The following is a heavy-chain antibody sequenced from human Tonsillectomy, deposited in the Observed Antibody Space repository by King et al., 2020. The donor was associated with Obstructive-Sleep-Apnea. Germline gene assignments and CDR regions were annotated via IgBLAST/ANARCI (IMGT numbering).Heavy chain of an antibody. Sequence: QLVQSGAEVKKPGASVKMSCKPSGYTFSMYYLHWVRQAPGQGLEWMGFINASGGGTRYAQNFEGRVTMTRDTSTTTGYLELSSLRPEDTAIYYCARSFSSIWYEDYWGQGTLLTVSP. J-gene: IGHJ4*02. CDR3: ARSFSSIWYEDY. CDR2: INASGGGT. D-gene: IGHD6-13*01. V-gene: IGHV1-46*01. CDR1: GYTFSMYY.